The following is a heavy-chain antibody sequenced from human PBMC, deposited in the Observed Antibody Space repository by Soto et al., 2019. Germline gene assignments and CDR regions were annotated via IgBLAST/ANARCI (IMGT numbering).Heavy chain of an antibody. V-gene: IGHV1-3*01. J-gene: IGHJ4*02. D-gene: IGHD2-15*01. CDR1: GYTFTSYA. CDR2: INAGNGNT. CDR3: AKSVYCSGGSCYYYFDY. Sequence: ASVKVSCKASGYTFTSYAMHWVRQAPGQRLEWMGWINAGNGNTKYSQKFQGRVTITRDTSASTAYMELSSLRSEDTAVYYCAKSVYCSGGSCYYYFDYWGQGTLVIVSS.